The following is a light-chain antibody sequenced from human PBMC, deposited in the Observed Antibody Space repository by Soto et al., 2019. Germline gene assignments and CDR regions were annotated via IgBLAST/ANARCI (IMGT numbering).Light chain of an antibody. V-gene: IGKV1-39*01. J-gene: IGKJ5*01. CDR2: AAS. CDR3: QQSYSTPLIT. Sequence: IQMTQSPSSLSASVGDRVTITCRASQTINNYLNWYQQKLGKAPKLLINAASTLQSGVPSRFSVSGSGPDFTLTISSLQPEDSATYYCQQSYSTPLITFCQGTRLEIK. CDR1: QTINNY.